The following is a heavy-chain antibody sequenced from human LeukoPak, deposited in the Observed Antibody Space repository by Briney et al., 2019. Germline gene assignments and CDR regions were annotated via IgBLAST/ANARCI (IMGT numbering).Heavy chain of an antibody. J-gene: IGHJ4*02. CDR1: GGSFSGYY. D-gene: IGHD3-16*02. CDR3: ARGIPARYDYVWGSYRSYYFDY. V-gene: IGHV4-34*01. CDR2: INHSGST. Sequence: NPSETLSLTCAVYGGSFSGYYWSWIRQPPGKGLEWIGGINHSGSTNYNPSLKSRVTISVDTSKNQFSLKLSSVTAADTAVYYCARGIPARYDYVWGSYRSYYFDYWGQGTLVTVSS.